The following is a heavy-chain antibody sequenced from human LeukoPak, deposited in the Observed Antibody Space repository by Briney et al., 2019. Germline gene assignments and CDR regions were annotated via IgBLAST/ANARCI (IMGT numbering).Heavy chain of an antibody. CDR1: GFTFSSYS. CDR3: ARVEEDYYYYGMDV. J-gene: IGHJ6*02. Sequence: PGGSLRLSCAASGFTFSSYSMNWVRQAPGKGLEWVSYISSSSSTIYYADSVKGRFTISRDNAKNSLYLQMNSLRAEDTAVYYCARVEEDYYYYGMDVWGQGTTVTVSS. V-gene: IGHV3-48*01. CDR2: ISSSSSTI.